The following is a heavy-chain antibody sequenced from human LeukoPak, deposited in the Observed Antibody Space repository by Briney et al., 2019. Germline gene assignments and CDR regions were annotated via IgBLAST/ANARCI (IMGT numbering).Heavy chain of an antibody. CDR2: ISNSGDTT. V-gene: IGHV3-23*01. Sequence: PGGSLRLSCAASGFTFTSYGMNWVRQAPGKGLELVSVISNSGDTTYYADSVKGRFTISRDNSKNTLYLQMDSLRAEDTAIYYCANLHRAPPDYWGQGTLVTVSS. J-gene: IGHJ4*02. CDR3: ANLHRAPPDY. CDR1: GFTFTSYG.